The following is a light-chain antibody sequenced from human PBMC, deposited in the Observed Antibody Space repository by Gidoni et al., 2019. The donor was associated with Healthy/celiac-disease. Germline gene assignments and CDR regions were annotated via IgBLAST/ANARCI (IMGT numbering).Light chain of an antibody. CDR3: QQYSNWHT. CDR1: QSVSSN. J-gene: IGKJ5*01. V-gene: IGKV3-15*01. CDR2: GAS. Sequence: EIVFTQSPATLSLSPGERATLSCRASQSVSSNLAWYQKKPGQAPRLLIYGASTRATGIPARISGSGSGTEFTLTIRSLQSEDFADYYCQQYSNWHTFGQGTRLEIK.